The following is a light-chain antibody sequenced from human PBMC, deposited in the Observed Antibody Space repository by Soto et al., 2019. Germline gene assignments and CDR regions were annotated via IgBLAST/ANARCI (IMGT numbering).Light chain of an antibody. CDR1: SSNIGAGYD. Sequence: QPVLTQPPSVSGAPGQRVTISCTGSSSNIGAGYDVHWYQLLPGTAPKVLIYGNNNRPSGVPDRFSGSKSGTSASLAITGLQSEDEADYHCQSYDSSLSGVVFGGGTKLTVL. CDR3: QSYDSSLSGVV. V-gene: IGLV1-40*01. CDR2: GNN. J-gene: IGLJ2*01.